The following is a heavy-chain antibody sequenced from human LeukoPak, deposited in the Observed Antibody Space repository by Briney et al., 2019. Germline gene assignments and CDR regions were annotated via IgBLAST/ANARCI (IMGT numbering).Heavy chain of an antibody. V-gene: IGHV4-39*07. Sequence: PSETLSLTCTVSGGSISSSHHYWGWIRQPPGRGLEWIGEIYHSGSTNYNPSLKSRVTMSVDNSKNQFSLKLSSVTAADTAVYYCARGEEHGSGTVHFDYWGQGTLVTVSS. CDR1: GGSISSSHHY. CDR2: IYHSGST. CDR3: ARGEEHGSGTVHFDY. J-gene: IGHJ4*02. D-gene: IGHD3-10*01.